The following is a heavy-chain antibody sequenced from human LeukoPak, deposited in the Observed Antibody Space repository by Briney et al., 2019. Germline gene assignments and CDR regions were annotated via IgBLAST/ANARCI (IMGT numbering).Heavy chain of an antibody. CDR3: ARAQGWGTVRAGYYYGMDV. Sequence: SETLSLTCSVSGLHLRDSFWSWIRQPPARGLEWIEYIYYSETYYNPSPNRQVTIPLDTSKNQFPVNLRFVTGADTGVYCCARAQGWGTVRAGYYYGMDVWGRGTTVTVSS. CDR2: IYYSET. V-gene: IGHV4-59*08. J-gene: IGHJ6*02. CDR1: GLHLRDSF. D-gene: IGHD4-11*01.